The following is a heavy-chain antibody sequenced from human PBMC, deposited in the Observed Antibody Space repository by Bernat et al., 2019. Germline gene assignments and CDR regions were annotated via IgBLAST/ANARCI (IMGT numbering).Heavy chain of an antibody. Sequence: QVQLVQSGAEVKKPGASVKVSCKASGYTFTGYYMHWVRQAPGQGLEWMGRINPNSGGTNYAQKFQGRVTMTRDTSISTAYMELSRLRSDDTAVYYCARVPAANYYYYYMDVWGKGTTVTVSS. V-gene: IGHV1-2*06. D-gene: IGHD2-2*01. J-gene: IGHJ6*03. CDR1: GYTFTGYY. CDR2: INPNSGGT. CDR3: ARVPAANYYYYYMDV.